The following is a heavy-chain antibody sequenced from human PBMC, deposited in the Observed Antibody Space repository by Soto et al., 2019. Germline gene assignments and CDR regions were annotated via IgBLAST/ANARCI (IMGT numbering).Heavy chain of an antibody. D-gene: IGHD3-22*01. J-gene: IGHJ4*02. V-gene: IGHV1-18*01. CDR3: ARAGRDYDSSGYYPPEDDY. Sequence: QVQLVQSGAEVKKPGASVKVSCKASGYTFTSYGISWVRQAPGQGLEWMGWISAYNGNTNYAQKLQGRVTMTTDTSTSTAYMELRSLRSDDTAVYYCARAGRDYDSSGYYPPEDDYWGQGTLVTVSS. CDR1: GYTFTSYG. CDR2: ISAYNGNT.